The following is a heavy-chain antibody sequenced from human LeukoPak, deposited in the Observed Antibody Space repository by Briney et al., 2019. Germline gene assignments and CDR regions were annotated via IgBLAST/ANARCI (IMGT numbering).Heavy chain of an antibody. Sequence: GASVTVSCKVSGYTLTELSMHWVRQPPGKGLEWMGGFDPEDGETIYAQQFQGRVTMTEDTSTDTADMELSSLRPEDTAVYYCATGVGYSSGWYTLDYWGQGTLVTVSS. D-gene: IGHD6-19*01. J-gene: IGHJ4*02. CDR1: GYTLTELS. V-gene: IGHV1-24*01. CDR3: ATGVGYSSGWYTLDY. CDR2: FDPEDGET.